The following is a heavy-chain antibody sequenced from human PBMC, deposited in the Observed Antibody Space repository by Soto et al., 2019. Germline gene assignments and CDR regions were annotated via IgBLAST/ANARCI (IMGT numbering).Heavy chain of an antibody. CDR2: ITSDGRT. CDR3: AKDYSTVPTDPLSVVLFDY. D-gene: IGHD4-17*01. Sequence: GGSLRLSCAASGFTFSSHAMSWVRQAPGKGLEWVSIITSDGRTYYADSVKGRFTISRDNSKNTVYLQMNSLRAEDTAVYYCAKDYSTVPTDPLSVVLFDYWGQGALVTVSS. J-gene: IGHJ4*02. CDR1: GFTFSSHA. V-gene: IGHV3-23*01.